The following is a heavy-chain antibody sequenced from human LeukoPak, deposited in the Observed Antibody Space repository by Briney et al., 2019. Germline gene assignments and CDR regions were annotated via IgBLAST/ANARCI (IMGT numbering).Heavy chain of an antibody. CDR3: ASAPRQGSIGSLDY. J-gene: IGHJ4*02. CDR2: MYYTGTT. D-gene: IGHD3-10*01. Sequence: SETLSLTCTVSGGXISSSTYYWGWIRQPPGMGLEWLGAMYYTGTTYYNSSLRSRVTISVDTSKNQCSLKMSSVTAADTALYYCASAPRQGSIGSLDYWGQGTLVTVSS. V-gene: IGHV4-39*01. CDR1: GGXISSSTYY.